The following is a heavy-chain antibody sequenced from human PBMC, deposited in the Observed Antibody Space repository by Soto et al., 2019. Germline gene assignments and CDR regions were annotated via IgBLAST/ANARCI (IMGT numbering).Heavy chain of an antibody. V-gene: IGHV1-2*04. CDR3: AREMGPRLYYYGSGSLKNFDY. D-gene: IGHD3-10*01. CDR1: GYTFTGYY. J-gene: IGHJ4*02. Sequence: GASVKVSCKASGYTFTGYYMHWVRQAPGQGLEWIGWINPNSGGTNYAQKFQGWVTMTRDTSISTAYMELSRLRSDDTAVYYCAREMGPRLYYYGSGSLKNFDYWGQGTLVPSPQ. CDR2: INPNSGGT.